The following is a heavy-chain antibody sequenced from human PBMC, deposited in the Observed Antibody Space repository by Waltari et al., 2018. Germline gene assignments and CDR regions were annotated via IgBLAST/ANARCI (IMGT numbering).Heavy chain of an antibody. CDR2: LYSGVA. CDR1: GFNVSDKY. CDR3: ATKMGTGAGYLDL. Sequence: EVQLVETGGGLSQPGESLRLSCVASGFNVSDKYMDWVRQAPGKGVWWVSVLYSGVASTYVDSVRGRFTITRDDSKNILFLQMNNLRADDSAVYYCATKMGTGAGYLDLWGRGTLVTVSS. D-gene: IGHD1-1*01. V-gene: IGHV3-53*02. J-gene: IGHJ2*01.